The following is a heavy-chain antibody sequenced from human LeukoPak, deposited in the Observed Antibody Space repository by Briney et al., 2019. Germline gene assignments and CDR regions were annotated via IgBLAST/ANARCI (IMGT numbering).Heavy chain of an antibody. V-gene: IGHV3-30-3*01. CDR1: GFTFSNYV. CDR3: ARGLRTSSSGSYFYFDF. D-gene: IGHD1-26*01. Sequence: GGSLRLSCAASGFTFSNYVVHWVRQAPGKGLERVAVISYDGSNKWNADSVKGRFTISRDNSKNTLYLQMNSLRAEDTAVYYCARGLRTSSSGSYFYFDFWGQGTLVTVSS. CDR2: ISYDGSNK. J-gene: IGHJ4*02.